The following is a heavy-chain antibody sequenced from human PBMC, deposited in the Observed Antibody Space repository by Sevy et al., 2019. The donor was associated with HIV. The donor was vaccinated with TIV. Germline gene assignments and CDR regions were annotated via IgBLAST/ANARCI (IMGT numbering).Heavy chain of an antibody. CDR3: ARGPSGSQGPGQYFHH. CDR2: ITPNNGHT. J-gene: IGHJ1*01. CDR1: GYTFTYYH. D-gene: IGHD1-26*01. V-gene: IGHV1-18*01. Sequence: ASVKVSCKASGYTFTYYHITWVRQAPGQGLEWMGWITPNNGHTNIAQRLQGRVTMTTDTSTSTAYLELRSLTSDDTAVYYCARGPSGSQGPGQYFHHWGQGNLVPVSS.